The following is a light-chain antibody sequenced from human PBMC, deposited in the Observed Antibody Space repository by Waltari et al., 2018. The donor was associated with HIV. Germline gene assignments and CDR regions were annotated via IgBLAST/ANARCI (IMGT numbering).Light chain of an antibody. J-gene: IGLJ2*01. CDR1: ALSMQY. CDR3: QSTDRSGSYII. CDR2: KDS. V-gene: IGLV3-25*03. Sequence: SYELTPPPSLSVSPGQTARITCSGDALSMQYGYWYQQKPGQARVLVIYKDSERSSGIPERFSGSSSGTTVTLTISGAQAEDEAAYFCQSTDRSGSYIIFGGGTKLTVL.